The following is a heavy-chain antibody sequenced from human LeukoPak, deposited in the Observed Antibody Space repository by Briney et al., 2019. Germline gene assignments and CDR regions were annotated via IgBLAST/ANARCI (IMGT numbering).Heavy chain of an antibody. CDR2: IWYDGSNK. Sequence: GRSLRLSCAASGFTFSSYGMHWVRQAPGMGLEWVAVIWYDGSNKYYADSVKGRFTISRDNSKNTLYLQMNSLRAEDTAVYYCARDTYYHYYDSSGYYIDYWGQGTLDTVSS. V-gene: IGHV3-33*01. CDR1: GFTFSSYG. J-gene: IGHJ4*02. CDR3: ARDTYYHYYDSSGYYIDY. D-gene: IGHD3-22*01.